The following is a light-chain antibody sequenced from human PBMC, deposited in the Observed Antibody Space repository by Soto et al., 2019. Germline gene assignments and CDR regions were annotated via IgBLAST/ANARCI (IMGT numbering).Light chain of an antibody. CDR2: DAS. V-gene: IGKV3-11*01. CDR1: QSVSSSY. J-gene: IGKJ1*01. Sequence: DIVVTQSPDSLAVSLGERATLSCRASQSVSSSYLAWYQQTPGQAPRILIYDASNRDTGIPARFSGSGSGTDFTLPISSLEPEDFAVYYCQQYNNWPQTFGQGTKVDIK. CDR3: QQYNNWPQT.